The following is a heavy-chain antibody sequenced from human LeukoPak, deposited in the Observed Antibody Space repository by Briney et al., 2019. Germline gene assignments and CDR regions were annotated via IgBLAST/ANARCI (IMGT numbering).Heavy chain of an antibody. CDR3: AKRTSGSSWYSSDS. V-gene: IGHV3-23*01. Sequence: GGSLRLSCAASGFTFSSFAMNWVRQAPGKGLEWVSTMSGDATSTYYADSVKGRFTISRDNSKTTLFLQMNSLRAEDTAVYCCAKRTSGSSWYSSDSWGQGTLVTVSS. CDR2: MSGDATST. CDR1: GFTFSSFA. D-gene: IGHD6-13*01. J-gene: IGHJ4*02.